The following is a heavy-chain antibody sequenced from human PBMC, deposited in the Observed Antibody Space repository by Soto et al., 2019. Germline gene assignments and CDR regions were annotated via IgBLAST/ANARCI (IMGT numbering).Heavy chain of an antibody. J-gene: IGHJ4*02. Sequence: EVQLVESGGGLVKPGGSLRLSCAASGFTFSSYSMKWVRQAPGKGLEWASSISSSSSYIYYPHTLKGRCTISRDKAKNTRSRQRTSLRAADTAVYYCARDRYGYSRGHSTLDYWGQGSLVPVSS. CDR2: ISSSSSYI. V-gene: IGHV3-21*01. CDR1: GFTFSSYS. CDR3: ARDRYGYSRGHSTLDY. D-gene: IGHD6-19*01.